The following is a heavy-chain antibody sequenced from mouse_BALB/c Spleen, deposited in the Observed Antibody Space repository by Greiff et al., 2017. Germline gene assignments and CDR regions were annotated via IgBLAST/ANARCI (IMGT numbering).Heavy chain of an antibody. CDR1: GFNIKDYY. J-gene: IGHJ4*01. CDR3: ARGGTMVTRGLRYAMDY. CDR2: IDPENGDT. Sequence: EVQLQQSGAELVRSGASVKLSCTASGFNIKDYYMHWVKQRPEQGLEWIGWIDPENGDTEYAPKFQGKATMTADTSSNTAYLQLSSLTSEDTAVYYCARGGTMVTRGLRYAMDYWGQGTSVTVSS. D-gene: IGHD2-2*01. V-gene: IGHV14-4*02.